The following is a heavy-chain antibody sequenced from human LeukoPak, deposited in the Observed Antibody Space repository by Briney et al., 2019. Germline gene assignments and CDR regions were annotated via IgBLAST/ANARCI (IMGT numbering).Heavy chain of an antibody. D-gene: IGHD3-22*01. V-gene: IGHV4-39*07. CDR3: AREAYTSGYYY. CDR2: ISYRGST. CDR1: GDSIISSSYY. Sequence: SETLSLTCTVSGDSIISSSYYWGWIRQPPGKGLEWIGSISYRGSTYYNSPHKSRVTISLDTSKNQLSLKLSSVTAADTAVYYCAREAYTSGYYYWGQGTLVTVSS. J-gene: IGHJ4*02.